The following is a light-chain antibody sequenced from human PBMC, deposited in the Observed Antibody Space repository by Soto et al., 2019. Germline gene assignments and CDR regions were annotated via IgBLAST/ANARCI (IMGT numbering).Light chain of an antibody. CDR1: QSVSSSS. Sequence: EVVLTQSPGTLSLSPGERATLSCRASQSVSSSSLAWYQQKPGQAPRLLIYGTSTRATPIPDRFSGSGSGTDFTLTISRLEPEDFAVYYCQQYATSVRTFGQGTKVEIK. CDR3: QQYATSVRT. V-gene: IGKV3-20*01. J-gene: IGKJ1*01. CDR2: GTS.